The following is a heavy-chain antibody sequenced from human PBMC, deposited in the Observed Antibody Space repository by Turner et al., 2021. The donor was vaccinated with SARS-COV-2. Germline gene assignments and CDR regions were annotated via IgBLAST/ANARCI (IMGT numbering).Heavy chain of an antibody. CDR2: INPSGGST. V-gene: IGHV1-46*01. J-gene: IGHJ4*02. Sequence: VQLVQSGAAVTKPGASVTVSCKASGYTFSSFYMHWVRQAPGQGLEWMGIINPSGGSTSYAQKFQGRVTMTRDTSTSTVYMELSSLRSEDTAVYYCASSLPAPGGVPGRLDYWGQGTLVTVSS. CDR3: ASSLPAPGGVPGRLDY. D-gene: IGHD2-8*02. CDR1: GYTFSSFY.